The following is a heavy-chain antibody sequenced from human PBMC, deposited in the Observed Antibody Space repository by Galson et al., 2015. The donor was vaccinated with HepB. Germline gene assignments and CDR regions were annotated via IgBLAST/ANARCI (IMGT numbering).Heavy chain of an antibody. Sequence: LRLSCAVSGLTFSNAGMTWVRQAPGKGLEWLGRIKSKTDGGTTDYAAPVKGRFTFSRDDSKNTLYLQMNSLKTEDTAVYYCTTAPDYWGQGTLVTVSS. CDR2: IKSKTDGGTT. CDR3: TTAPDY. V-gene: IGHV3-15*01. CDR1: GLTFSNAG. J-gene: IGHJ4*02.